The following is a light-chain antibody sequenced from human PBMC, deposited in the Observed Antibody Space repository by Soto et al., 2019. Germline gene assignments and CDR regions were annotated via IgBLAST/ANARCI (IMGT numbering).Light chain of an antibody. CDR3: QSHDSSLSGYV. Sequence: QSVLIQPPSASGTPGQRVTISCSGSSSNIGSSYVYWYQQLPGMAPKLLIYGNSNRPSGVPDRFSGSKSGSSASLAITGLQSEDEADYYCQSHDSSLSGYVFGTGTKVTVL. J-gene: IGLJ1*01. CDR1: SSNIGSSY. V-gene: IGLV1-40*01. CDR2: GNS.